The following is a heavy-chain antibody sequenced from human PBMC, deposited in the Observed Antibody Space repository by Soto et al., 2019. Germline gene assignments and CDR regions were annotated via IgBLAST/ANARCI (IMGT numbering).Heavy chain of an antibody. J-gene: IGHJ3*02. CDR2: INPNSGGT. V-gene: IGHV1-2*04. CDR3: ARDQVVRGVIFAFDI. Sequence: ASVKVSCKASGYTFTGYYMHWVRQAPGQGLEWMGWINPNSGGTNYAQEFQGWVTMTRDTSISTAYMELSRLRSDDTAVYYCARDQVVRGVIFAFDIWGQGTMVTVSS. CDR1: GYTFTGYY. D-gene: IGHD3-10*01.